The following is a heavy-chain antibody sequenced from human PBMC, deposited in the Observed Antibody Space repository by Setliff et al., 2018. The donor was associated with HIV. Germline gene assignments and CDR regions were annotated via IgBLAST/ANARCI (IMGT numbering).Heavy chain of an antibody. CDR1: GGSTTSGGYY. J-gene: IGHJ4*02. CDR2: IYYSGST. V-gene: IGHV4-31*03. D-gene: IGHD3-3*01. Sequence: SETLSLTCSVSGGSTTSGGYYWSWIRQHPGKGLEYIGYIYYSGSTYYNPSLKSRVTMSIDTSTQQFFLNVTSVTAADTAVYYCAGFSYNFWVCRFDHWGQGALVTVSS. CDR3: AGFSYNFWVCRFDH.